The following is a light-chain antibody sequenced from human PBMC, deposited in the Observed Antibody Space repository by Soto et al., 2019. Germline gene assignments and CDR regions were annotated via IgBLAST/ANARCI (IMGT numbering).Light chain of an antibody. CDR2: SNN. J-gene: IGLJ3*02. CDR1: SSNIGSNT. CDR3: AAWDDSLNAWV. Sequence: QSVLTQPPSASVTPGQRVTISCSGSSSNIGSNTVNWYQQLPGTAPKLLLYSNNQRPSGVPDRFSGSKSGTSASLAISGLQSEDEADYYCAAWDDSLNAWVFGGGTKLTVL. V-gene: IGLV1-44*01.